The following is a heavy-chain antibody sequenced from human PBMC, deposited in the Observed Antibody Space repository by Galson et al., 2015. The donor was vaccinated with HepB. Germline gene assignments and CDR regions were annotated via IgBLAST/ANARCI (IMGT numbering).Heavy chain of an antibody. CDR1: GFTFSTYG. Sequence: SLRLSCAASGFTFSTYGMSWVRQAPGKGLEWVSVISGSGDSTYYAHSVKGRFTISRDNSKNTLYLQMNSLRAEDTAVYYCAKDVTPAAGTRRPKPEFDYWGQGTLVTVSS. CDR2: ISGSGDST. V-gene: IGHV3-23*01. J-gene: IGHJ4*02. CDR3: AKDVTPAAGTRRPKPEFDY. D-gene: IGHD6-13*01.